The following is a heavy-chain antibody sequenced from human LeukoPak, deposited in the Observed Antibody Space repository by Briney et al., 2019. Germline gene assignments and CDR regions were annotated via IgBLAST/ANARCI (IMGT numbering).Heavy chain of an antibody. CDR3: ARGDDYGDYVDAFDI. J-gene: IGHJ3*02. Sequence: GGSLRLSCAASGFTVSSNYMSWVRQAPGKGLEWVSVIYSGGSTYYADSVKGRFTISRDNAKNSLYLQMNSLRAEDTAVYYCARGDDYGDYVDAFDIWGQGTMVTVSS. CDR2: IYSGGST. V-gene: IGHV3-66*01. CDR1: GFTVSSNY. D-gene: IGHD4-17*01.